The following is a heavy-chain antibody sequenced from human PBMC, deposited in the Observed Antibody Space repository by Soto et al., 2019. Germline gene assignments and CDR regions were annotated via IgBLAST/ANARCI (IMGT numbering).Heavy chain of an antibody. CDR1: GFSISDYG. J-gene: IGHJ6*02. V-gene: IGHV3-30*18. CDR2: ISYDGSNT. Sequence: PGGSLRLSCAASGFSISDYGMEWVRQAPGKGLEWVALISYDGSNTYYADSVEGRFTISRDNSKDTLFLQMTGLRREDTAVYYCAKGDGARLSLGMDVWGQGTTVTVSS. D-gene: IGHD1-26*01. CDR3: AKGDGARLSLGMDV.